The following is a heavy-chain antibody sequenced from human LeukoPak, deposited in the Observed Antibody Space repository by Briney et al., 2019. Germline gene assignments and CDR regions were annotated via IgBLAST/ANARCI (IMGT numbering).Heavy chain of an antibody. J-gene: IGHJ4*02. Sequence: PSETLSLTCTVSGGSISSSGYYWGWIRQPPGKGLEWIGSIYYSGSTYYNPSLKSRVTISVDTSKNQFSLKLSSVTAADTAVYYCARQAYSGYAYWGQGTLVTVSS. CDR2: IYYSGST. CDR1: GGSISSSGYY. CDR3: ARQAYSGYAY. V-gene: IGHV4-39*01. D-gene: IGHD5-12*01.